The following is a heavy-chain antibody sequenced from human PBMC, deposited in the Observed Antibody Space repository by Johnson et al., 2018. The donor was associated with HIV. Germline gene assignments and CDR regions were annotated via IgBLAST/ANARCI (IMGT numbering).Heavy chain of an antibody. CDR3: VRDTYYYDRSGYLTRPRAVDV. V-gene: IGHV3-20*04. J-gene: IGHJ3*01. CDR2: INWNGATP. Sequence: VQLVESGGGVIRPGGSLRLSCAASGFTFDDYGMSWVRQAPGKGLEWVSGINWNGATPGSADSVKGRFTISRDNAKNFLYLQMNSLRGEDTALYYCVRDTYYYDRSGYLTRPRAVDVWGQGTMVTVSS. D-gene: IGHD3-22*01. CDR1: GFTFDDYG.